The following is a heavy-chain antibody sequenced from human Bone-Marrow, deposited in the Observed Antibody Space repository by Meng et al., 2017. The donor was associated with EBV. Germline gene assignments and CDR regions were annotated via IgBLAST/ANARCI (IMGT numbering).Heavy chain of an antibody. CDR3: ARGDDSSGLDY. Sequence: QLQLQESGSGLVKPSQTLSLTCVVPGGSIASGGYSWSWIRQPPGKGLEWIGYIYHSGSTSYNPSLKSRVTISVDRSKNQFSLKLNSVTAADTAVYYCARGDDSSGLDYWGQGTLVTVSS. D-gene: IGHD3-22*01. J-gene: IGHJ4*02. CDR2: IYHSGST. CDR1: GGSIASGGYS. V-gene: IGHV4-30-2*01.